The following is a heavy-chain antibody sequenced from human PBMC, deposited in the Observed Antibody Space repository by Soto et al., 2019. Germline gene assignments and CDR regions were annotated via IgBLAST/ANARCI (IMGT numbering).Heavy chain of an antibody. CDR1: GLTFSSYA. Sequence: GGSLRLSCAASGLTFSSYAMSWVRQAPGKGLEWVSAISGSGGSTYYADSVKGRFTISRDNSKNTLYLQMNSLRAEDTAVYYCAKFVSYYDSRPHFDYWGQGTLVTVSS. D-gene: IGHD3-22*01. V-gene: IGHV3-23*01. CDR3: AKFVSYYDSRPHFDY. CDR2: ISGSGGST. J-gene: IGHJ4*02.